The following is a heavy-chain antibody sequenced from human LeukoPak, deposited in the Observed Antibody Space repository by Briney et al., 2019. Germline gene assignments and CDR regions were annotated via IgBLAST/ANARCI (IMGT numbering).Heavy chain of an antibody. V-gene: IGHV4-39*01. CDR3: ATPGPGHWHFDY. J-gene: IGHJ4*02. CDR1: GGSISSSSYY. D-gene: IGHD1-1*01. CDR2: MYYSGST. Sequence: SETLSLTCTVSGGSISSSSYYLGWIRQPPGKGLEWIGSMYYSGSTYYNPPLKRRVAISVDTSKNQLSLKLSSVTAADTAVYYCATPGPGHWHFDYWGQGTLVTVSS.